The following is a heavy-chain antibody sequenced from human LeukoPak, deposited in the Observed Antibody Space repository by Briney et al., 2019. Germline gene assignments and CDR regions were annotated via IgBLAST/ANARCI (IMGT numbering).Heavy chain of an antibody. D-gene: IGHD3-22*01. V-gene: IGHV1-2*02. CDR2: INPNTGGT. CDR3: ARDGHRRYHYDSSGREDAFDI. CDR1: GYTFTGYY. Sequence: ASVKVSCKASGYTFTGYYIHWVRQAPGQGLEWMGWINPNTGGTNYAQKFQGRVTMTRDTSVSTTYMDLSRLRSDDTAVYYCARDGHRRYHYDSSGREDAFDIWGQGTMVTVSS. J-gene: IGHJ3*02.